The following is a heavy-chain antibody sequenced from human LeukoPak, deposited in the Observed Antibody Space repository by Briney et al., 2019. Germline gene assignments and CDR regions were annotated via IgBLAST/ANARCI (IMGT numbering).Heavy chain of an antibody. CDR3: ARVTDYYDSSGYPSRIDY. CDR1: GGSFSGYY. CDR2: INHSGST. D-gene: IGHD3-22*01. Sequence: SESLSLTCAVYGGSFSGYYWSWMRQPPGKGLEWIGEINHSGSTNYNPSLKSRVTISVDTSKNQFSLKLSSVTAADTAVYYCARVTDYYDSSGYPSRIDYWGQGTLVTVSS. J-gene: IGHJ4*02. V-gene: IGHV4-34*01.